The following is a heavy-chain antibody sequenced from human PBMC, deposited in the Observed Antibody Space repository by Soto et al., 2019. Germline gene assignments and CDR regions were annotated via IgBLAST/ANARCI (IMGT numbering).Heavy chain of an antibody. CDR2: INPNSGGT. J-gene: IGHJ4*02. CDR3: ARVDPRGVAVVRDY. D-gene: IGHD3-10*01. CDR1: GYTFTDYY. V-gene: IGHV1-2*02. Sequence: ASVKVSCKASGYTFTDYYVHWVRQAPGQGLEWMGWINPNSGGTKSAQKFQGRVTMTRDTSISTAYMELSRLRSDDTAVYYCARVDPRGVAVVRDYWGQGTLVTVSS.